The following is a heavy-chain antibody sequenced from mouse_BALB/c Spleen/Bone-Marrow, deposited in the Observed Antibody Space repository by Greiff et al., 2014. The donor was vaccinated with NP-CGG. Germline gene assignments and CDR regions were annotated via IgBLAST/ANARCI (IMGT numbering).Heavy chain of an antibody. Sequence: VQLQQSGAELVMPGASVKMSCKASGYTLTDYWMHWVKQRPGQGLEWIGAIDTSDSYTSYNQKFKGKATLTVDESSSTAYMQLSSLTSEDSAVYYCARRDDYDVRAMDYWGQGTSVTVSS. J-gene: IGHJ4*01. V-gene: IGHV1-69*01. CDR2: IDTSDSYT. CDR3: ARRDDYDVRAMDY. D-gene: IGHD2-4*01. CDR1: GYTLTDYW.